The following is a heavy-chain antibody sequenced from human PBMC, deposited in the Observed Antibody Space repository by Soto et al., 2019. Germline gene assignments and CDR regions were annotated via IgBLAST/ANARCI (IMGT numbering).Heavy chain of an antibody. V-gene: IGHV4-31*03. D-gene: IGHD3-16*02. Sequence: QVQLQESGPGLVKASQTLSLTCTVSGGSISNSFYYWSWIRQVPGKGPEWIGYIHYSGTTHYNPSIKGRGTISLGPSKNQSAMRLTSVTAGDTAVYFCARDRSDYVWAISRTYGMDVWGQGTTVTVSS. CDR3: ARDRSDYVWAISRTYGMDV. J-gene: IGHJ6*02. CDR1: GGSISNSFYY. CDR2: IHYSGTT.